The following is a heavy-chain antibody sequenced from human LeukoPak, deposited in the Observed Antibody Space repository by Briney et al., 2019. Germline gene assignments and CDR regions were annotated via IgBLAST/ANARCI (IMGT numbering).Heavy chain of an antibody. V-gene: IGHV4-4*07. D-gene: IGHD4-17*01. CDR1: GGSISTYY. Sequence: SETLSLTCTVSGGSISTYYWTWIRQPSVKGLEWIWRIYTSGSTNYNPSLRSRVTMSVDTSKNQFSLKLSSVTAADTAVYYCASGDYRGQGYWGQGTLVTVSS. J-gene: IGHJ4*02. CDR2: IYTSGST. CDR3: ASGDYRGQGY.